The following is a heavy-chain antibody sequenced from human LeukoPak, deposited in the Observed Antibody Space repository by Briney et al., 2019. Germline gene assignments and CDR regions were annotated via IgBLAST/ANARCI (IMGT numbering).Heavy chain of an antibody. CDR1: GGSISSYY. Sequence: SETLSLTCTVSGGSISSYYWRWFRQPPGKGLEWIGYIYYSGSTNYNPPLKSRVTISVDTSKNQCSLKLSSVTAADTALYYCARTSPHYHILTGYPENWFDPWGQGTLVTVSS. J-gene: IGHJ5*02. V-gene: IGHV4-59*01. CDR2: IYYSGST. CDR3: ARTSPHYHILTGYPENWFDP. D-gene: IGHD3-9*01.